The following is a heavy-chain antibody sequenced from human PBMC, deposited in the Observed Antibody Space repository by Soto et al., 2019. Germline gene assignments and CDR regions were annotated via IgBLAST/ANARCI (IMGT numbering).Heavy chain of an antibody. CDR3: ARDKCYSTSCYVGGGWFDP. J-gene: IGHJ5*02. V-gene: IGHV1-69*08. CDR2: IIPSLGIA. Sequence: QVQLVQSGAEVKKPGSSVKVSCKASGGTFSSYTISWVRQAPGQGLEWMARIIPSLGIANYAQKFQGRVTITADDSTSTAYMELSSLRSGDTAVYYCARDKCYSTSCYVGGGWFDPWGQGTLVTVSS. D-gene: IGHD2-2*01. CDR1: GGTFSSYT.